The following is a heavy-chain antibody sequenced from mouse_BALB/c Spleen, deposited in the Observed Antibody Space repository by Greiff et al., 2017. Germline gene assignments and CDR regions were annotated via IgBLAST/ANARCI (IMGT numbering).Heavy chain of an antibody. CDR1: GFTFTDYY. V-gene: IGHV7-3*02. D-gene: IGHD2-3*01. CDR3: ARGYYGYLYYLDY. Sequence: EVQVVESGGGLVQPGGSLRLSCATSGFTFTDYYMSWVRQPPGKALEWLGFIRNKANGYTTEYSASVKGRFTISRDNSQSILYLQMNTLRAADSDTAYCARGYYGYLYYLDYWGQGTTLTVSS. J-gene: IGHJ2*01. CDR2: IRNKANGYTT.